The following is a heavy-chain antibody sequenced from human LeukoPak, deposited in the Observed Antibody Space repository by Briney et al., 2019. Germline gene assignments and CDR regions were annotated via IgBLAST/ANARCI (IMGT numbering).Heavy chain of an antibody. V-gene: IGHV3-7*01. D-gene: IGHD1-26*01. CDR2: IKQDGSEK. CDR1: GFTFSSYW. CDR3: ARGMVGYYYYYMDV. Sequence: GGSLRLSCAASGFTFSSYWMSWVRQAPGKGVEWVANIKQDGSEKYYVDSVKGRFTISRDNAKNSLYLQMNSLRAEDTAVYYCARGMVGYYYYYMDVWGKGTTVTVSS. J-gene: IGHJ6*03.